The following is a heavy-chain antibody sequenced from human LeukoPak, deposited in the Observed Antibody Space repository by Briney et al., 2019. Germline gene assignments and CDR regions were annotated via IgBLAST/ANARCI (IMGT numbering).Heavy chain of an antibody. D-gene: IGHD4-11*01. CDR1: GGSISSGDYY. Sequence: SETLSLTCTVSGGSISSGDYYWSWIRQHPGKGLEWIGYIYYSGSTYYNPSLKSRVTISVDTSKNQFSLKLSSVTAADTAVYYCARMGTTVTTNWFDPWGQGTLVTVSS. CDR3: ARMGTTVTTNWFDP. V-gene: IGHV4-31*02. CDR2: IYYSGST. J-gene: IGHJ5*02.